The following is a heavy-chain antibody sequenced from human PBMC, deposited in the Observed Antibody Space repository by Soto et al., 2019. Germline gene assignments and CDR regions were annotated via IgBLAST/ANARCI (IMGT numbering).Heavy chain of an antibody. V-gene: IGHV4-38-2*01. CDR3: ARTPVQGRRGFYYYGMDV. CDR1: GYSISSGYY. CDR2: IYHSGST. Sequence: PSETLSLTCAVSGYSISSGYYWGWIRQPPGKGLEWIGSIYHSGSTYYNPSLKSRVTISVDTSKNQFSLKLSSVTAADTAVYYCARTPVQGRRGFYYYGMDVWGQGTTVTVPS. J-gene: IGHJ6*02. D-gene: IGHD3-10*01.